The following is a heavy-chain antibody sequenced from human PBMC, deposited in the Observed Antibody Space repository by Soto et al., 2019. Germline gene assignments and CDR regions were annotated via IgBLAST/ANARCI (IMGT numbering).Heavy chain of an antibody. Sequence: QVQLVQSGAEVKTPGSSVKVSCEASGGTFSSYSINWVRQAPGQGLEWMGRLIPMFGTTDYAQRFQGRVTMTRDTSISTAYMELSGLRSDDTAVYYCTRKVRDYNFDYWGQGTLVTVSS. CDR2: LIPMFGTT. V-gene: IGHV1-69*06. CDR3: TRKVRDYNFDY. J-gene: IGHJ4*02. CDR1: GGTFSSYS. D-gene: IGHD4-17*01.